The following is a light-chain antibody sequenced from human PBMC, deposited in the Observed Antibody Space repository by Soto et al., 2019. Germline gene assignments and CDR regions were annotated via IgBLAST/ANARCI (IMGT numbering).Light chain of an antibody. Sequence: EIVLTQSPGTLSLSPGERATLSCRASQSVGSGYLAWFQQKAGQTPRLLIYGTSHRPTCIPDRFSGSGSGTDFTLTISRVEPEDFAVYYCQHYGTSPPDTFGQGTRLEIK. CDR1: QSVGSGY. J-gene: IGKJ2*01. CDR3: QHYGTSPPDT. CDR2: GTS. V-gene: IGKV3-20*01.